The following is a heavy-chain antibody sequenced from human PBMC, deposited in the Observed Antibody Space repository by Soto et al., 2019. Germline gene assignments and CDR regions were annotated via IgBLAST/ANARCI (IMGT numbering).Heavy chain of an antibody. D-gene: IGHD1-7*01. CDR3: AKDLSTSRTGTTSPNYYYYGVDV. CDR1: GFTFSSYA. Sequence: GGSLRLSCAASGFTFSSYAMSWVRQAPGKGLEWVSAISGSGGSTYYADSVKGRFTISRDNSKNTLYLQMNSLRAEDTAVYYCAKDLSTSRTGTTSPNYYYYGVDVWGQGTTVTVSS. CDR2: ISGSGGST. J-gene: IGHJ6*02. V-gene: IGHV3-23*01.